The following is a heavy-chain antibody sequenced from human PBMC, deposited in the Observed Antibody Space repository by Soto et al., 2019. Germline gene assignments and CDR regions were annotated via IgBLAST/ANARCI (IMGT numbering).Heavy chain of an antibody. Sequence: QVQLQESGPGLVKPSETLSLTCTVSGGSITSYSWSWIRQPPGHGLEWIGHIYYSGSTNYNPSHKSRVNISVYTSKSHFSLKLSSVTAADTAGYYCARCKQGGYCSGGGCYSENDSWGQGTLVTVSS. CDR3: ARCKQGGYCSGGGCYSENDS. CDR1: GGSITSYS. CDR2: IYYSGST. J-gene: IGHJ5*02. D-gene: IGHD2-15*01. V-gene: IGHV4-59*01.